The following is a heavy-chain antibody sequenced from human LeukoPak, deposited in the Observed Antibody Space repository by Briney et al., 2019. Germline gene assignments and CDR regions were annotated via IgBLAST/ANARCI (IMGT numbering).Heavy chain of an antibody. CDR2: ISAYNSNT. J-gene: IGHJ6*02. CDR3: ARLGYCSGGSCAYYYYGMDV. Sequence: ASVKVSCKASGYTFTSYGISWVRQAPGQGLEWMGWISAYNSNTNYAQKLQGRVTMTTDTSTSTAYMELRSLRSDDTAVYYCARLGYCSGGSCAYYYYGMDVWGQGTTVTVSS. CDR1: GYTFTSYG. D-gene: IGHD2-15*01. V-gene: IGHV1-18*01.